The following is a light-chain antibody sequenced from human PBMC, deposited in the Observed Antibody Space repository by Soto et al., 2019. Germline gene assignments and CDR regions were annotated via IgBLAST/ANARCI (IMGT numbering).Light chain of an antibody. Sequence: DIQMTQSPSSLSASVVDRVTITCLASQGISNHLAWYQQKPGKVPKLLIYAASTLQSGVPSRFSGSGSGTDFTLTISSLQPEDVATYYCQKYNSAPLTFGGGTKVDI. CDR2: AAS. CDR3: QKYNSAPLT. CDR1: QGISNH. V-gene: IGKV1-27*01. J-gene: IGKJ4*01.